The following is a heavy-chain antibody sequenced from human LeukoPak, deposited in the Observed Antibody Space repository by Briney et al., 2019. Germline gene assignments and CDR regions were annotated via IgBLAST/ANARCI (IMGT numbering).Heavy chain of an antibody. D-gene: IGHD7-27*01. CDR1: GGSISSTNW. Sequence: NPSGTLSLTCAVSGGSISSTNWWSWVRQPPGKGLEWIGEIYRSGTTNYKPSLKSRVTISLDKSRNHFSLKLTSVTAADTAVYYCASRKLGNDYWGQGTLVTVSS. V-gene: IGHV4-4*02. CDR3: ASRKLGNDY. CDR2: IYRSGTT. J-gene: IGHJ4*02.